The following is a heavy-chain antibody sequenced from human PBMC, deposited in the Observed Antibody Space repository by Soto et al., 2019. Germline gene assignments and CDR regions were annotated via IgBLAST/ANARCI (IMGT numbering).Heavy chain of an antibody. Sequence: GGSLRLSCEASGFTFSNYYMSWIRQAPGKGLEWVSYISSTGRTIYYADSVKGRFTVSRDNAQDSLSLKLNSLRVEDTAVYYCARSYSSGWEFDYWGRGTQVTVSS. J-gene: IGHJ4*02. CDR2: ISSTGRTI. CDR3: ARSYSSGWEFDY. D-gene: IGHD6-19*01. CDR1: GFTFSNYY. V-gene: IGHV3-11*01.